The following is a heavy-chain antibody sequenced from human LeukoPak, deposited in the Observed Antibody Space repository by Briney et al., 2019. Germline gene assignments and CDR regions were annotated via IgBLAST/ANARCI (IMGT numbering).Heavy chain of an antibody. Sequence: ASVMVSCKASGGTFSSYAISWVRQAPGQGLEWMGRIIPIFGTANYAQKFQGRVTITTDESTSTAYMELSSLRSEDTAVYYCARGMGAPYYYYYYMDVWGKGTTVTVSS. CDR2: IIPIFGTA. CDR1: GGTFSSYA. J-gene: IGHJ6*03. CDR3: ARGMGAPYYYYYYMDV. V-gene: IGHV1-69*05. D-gene: IGHD1-26*01.